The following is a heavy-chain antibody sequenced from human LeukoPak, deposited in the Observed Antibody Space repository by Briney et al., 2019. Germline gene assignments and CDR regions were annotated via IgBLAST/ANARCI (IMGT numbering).Heavy chain of an antibody. CDR3: ARDPGDGRGFDN. D-gene: IGHD1-26*01. V-gene: IGHV1-18*01. J-gene: IGHJ4*02. Sequence: DRVTMTTDTSTGTAYLELRSLRSDDTAVYYCARDPGDGRGFDNWGQGTLVTVSS.